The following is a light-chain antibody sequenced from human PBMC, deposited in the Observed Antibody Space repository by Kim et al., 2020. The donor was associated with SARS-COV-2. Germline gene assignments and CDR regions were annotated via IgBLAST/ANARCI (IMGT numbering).Light chain of an antibody. CDR1: SSDVGGYNY. J-gene: IGLJ3*02. Sequence: LTQPPSASGSPGQSVTISCTGTSSDVGGYNYVSWYQQHPGKAPKLMIYEVNKRPSGVPDRFSGSKSGNTASLTVSGLQAEDEADYYCSSFEGGDTLRVFGGGTQLTVL. V-gene: IGLV2-8*01. CDR2: EVN. CDR3: SSFEGGDTLRV.